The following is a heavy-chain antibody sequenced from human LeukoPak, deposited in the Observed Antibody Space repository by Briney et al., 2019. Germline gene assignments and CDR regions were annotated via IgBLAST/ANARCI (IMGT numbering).Heavy chain of an antibody. J-gene: IGHJ2*01. CDR1: GYMLTEIS. CDR3: AKVRGTYRSYWYFDH. Sequence: ASVRVSCKIGGYMLTEISMHWVRQAPGKGPEWMGGYDHETASIIYAQKFLGRLTLTEDTTTDTGYLELSSLTSDDTAVYYCAKVRGTYRSYWYFDHWGRGTLVSVSS. CDR2: YDHETASI. D-gene: IGHD3-16*02. V-gene: IGHV1-24*01.